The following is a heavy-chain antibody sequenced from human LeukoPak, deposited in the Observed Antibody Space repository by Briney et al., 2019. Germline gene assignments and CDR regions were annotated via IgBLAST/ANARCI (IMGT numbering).Heavy chain of an antibody. Sequence: PGGSLRLSCAVSGFTFSDYYMSWIRQAPGKGLEWVSYTSDTTTYTNYADSVKGRFTISRDNAKNSLYLQMNSLRAEDTAVYYCARANDLIDYWGQGTLVTVSS. CDR2: TSDTTTYT. CDR1: GFTFSDYY. V-gene: IGHV3-11*05. CDR3: ARANDLIDY. J-gene: IGHJ4*02.